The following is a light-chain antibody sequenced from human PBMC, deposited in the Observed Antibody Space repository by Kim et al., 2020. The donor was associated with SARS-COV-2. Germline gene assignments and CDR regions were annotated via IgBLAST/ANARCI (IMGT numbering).Light chain of an antibody. Sequence: SVAPGQTATIPCPGDILAKKYARWFRQKPGQAPVLVIYKDSERPSGIPERFSGSSSGTTVTLTISGAQVEDEADYYCYSAADNEGVFGGGTKLTVL. CDR3: YSAADNEGV. J-gene: IGLJ2*01. CDR2: KDS. CDR1: ILAKKY. V-gene: IGLV3-27*01.